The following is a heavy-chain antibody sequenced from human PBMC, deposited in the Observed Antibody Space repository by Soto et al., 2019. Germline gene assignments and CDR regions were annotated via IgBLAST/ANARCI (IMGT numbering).Heavy chain of an antibody. CDR3: AKAQSRITIFVGYYYGMDV. D-gene: IGHD3-3*01. V-gene: IGHV3-30*18. CDR2: ISYDGSNK. CDR1: GFTFSSYG. Sequence: GGSLRLSCAASGFTFSSYGMHWVRQAPGKGLEWVAVISYDGSNKYYADSVKGRFTISRDNSKNTLYLQMNSLRAEDTAVYYCAKAQSRITIFVGYYYGMDVWGQGTRVTVSS. J-gene: IGHJ6*02.